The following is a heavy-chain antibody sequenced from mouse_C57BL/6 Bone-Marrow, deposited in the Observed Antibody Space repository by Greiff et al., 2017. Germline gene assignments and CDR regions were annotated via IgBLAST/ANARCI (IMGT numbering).Heavy chain of an antibody. D-gene: IGHD1-1*01. Sequence: VKLQESGAELVRPGTSVKMSCKASGYTFTNYWIGWAKQRPGHGLEWIGDIYPGGGYTNYNEKFKGKATLTADKSSSTAYMQFSSLTSEDSAIYYGARDYGNDFDYWGQGTTLTVSS. CDR2: IYPGGGYT. CDR3: ARDYGNDFDY. V-gene: IGHV1-63*01. CDR1: GYTFTNYW. J-gene: IGHJ2*01.